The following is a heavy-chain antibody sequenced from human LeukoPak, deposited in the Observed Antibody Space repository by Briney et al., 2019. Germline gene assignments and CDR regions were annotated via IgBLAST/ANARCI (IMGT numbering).Heavy chain of an antibody. Sequence: PGGSLRLSCAASGFTFSSYEMNWVRQAPGKGLEWVSYISRSGSTIYYADSVKGRFTISRDNAKNSLYLQMNSLRAEDTAVYYCARVGSSWSYFGYYMDVWGKGTTVTISS. J-gene: IGHJ6*03. CDR3: ARVGSSWSYFGYYMDV. D-gene: IGHD6-13*01. CDR1: GFTFSSYE. V-gene: IGHV3-48*03. CDR2: ISRSGSTI.